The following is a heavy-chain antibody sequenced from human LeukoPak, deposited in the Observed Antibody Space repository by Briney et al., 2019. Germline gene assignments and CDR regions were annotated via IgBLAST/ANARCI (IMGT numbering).Heavy chain of an antibody. J-gene: IGHJ3*02. D-gene: IGHD3-22*01. CDR1: GFTFSGSA. Sequence: GGSLKLSCAASGFTFSGSAMHWVRQAPGKGLEWVGRIRSKANSYATAYAASVKGRFTISRDDSKNTAYLQMNSLKTEDTAVYYCRYYDSSASHDAFDIWGQGTMVTVSS. V-gene: IGHV3-73*01. CDR2: IRSKANSYAT. CDR3: RYYDSSASHDAFDI.